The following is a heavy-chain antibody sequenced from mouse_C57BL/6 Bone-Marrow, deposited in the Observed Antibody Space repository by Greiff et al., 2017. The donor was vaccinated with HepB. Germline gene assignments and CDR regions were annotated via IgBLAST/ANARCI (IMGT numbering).Heavy chain of an antibody. V-gene: IGHV1-18*01. Sequence: VQLKQSGPELVKPGASVKIPCKASGYTFTDYNMDWVKQSHGKSLEWIGDINPNNGGTIYNQKFKGKATLTVDKSSSTAYMELRSLTSEDTAVYYCARPYGSSSFAYWGQGTLVTVSA. CDR1: GYTFTDYN. J-gene: IGHJ3*01. CDR2: INPNNGGT. D-gene: IGHD1-1*01. CDR3: ARPYGSSSFAY.